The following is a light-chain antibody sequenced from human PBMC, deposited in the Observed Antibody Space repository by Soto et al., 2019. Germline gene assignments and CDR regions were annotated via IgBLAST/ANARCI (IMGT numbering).Light chain of an antibody. CDR3: QQYGSTPRT. CDR1: ESVSTN. Sequence: EIVLTQSPGTLSLSPGEMATLSCRASESVSTNLAWYQQRAGQAPRLLIYGASTRATGIPDRFSGSGSGTDFNLTISSLEPEDFAVYYCQQYGSTPRTFGQGTKVDIK. J-gene: IGKJ1*01. V-gene: IGKV3-20*01. CDR2: GAS.